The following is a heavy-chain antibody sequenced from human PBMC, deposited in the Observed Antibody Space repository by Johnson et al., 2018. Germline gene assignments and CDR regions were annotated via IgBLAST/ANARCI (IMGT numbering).Heavy chain of an antibody. CDR2: ISYDGSNK. CDR1: GFTFSAYG. J-gene: IGHJ1*01. V-gene: IGHV3-30*18. CDR3: AKDWGVAAVDTGGYFHH. Sequence: VQLLETGGGVVQPGRSLRLSCAASGFTFSAYGMHWVRQAPGKGLEWVAVISYDGSNKYYADSVKGRFTISRDNSKNTLYLQMNSLRAEDTAVYYCAKDWGVAAVDTGGYFHHWGQGTLVTVSS. D-gene: IGHD6-13*01.